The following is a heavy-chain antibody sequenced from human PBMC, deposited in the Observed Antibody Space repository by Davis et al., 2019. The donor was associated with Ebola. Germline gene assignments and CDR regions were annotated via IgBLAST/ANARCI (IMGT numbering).Heavy chain of an antibody. CDR2: INAGNGNT. J-gene: IGHJ6*02. CDR3: ARGDHIVLMVYAPYDV. CDR1: GYTFTSYA. D-gene: IGHD2-8*01. V-gene: IGHV1-3*01. Sequence: AASVKVSCKASGYTFTSYAMHWVRQAPGQRLEWMGWINAGNGNTKYSQKFQGRVTITRDTSASTAYMELSSLRSEDTAVYYCARGDHIVLMVYAPYDVWGQGTTVTVSS.